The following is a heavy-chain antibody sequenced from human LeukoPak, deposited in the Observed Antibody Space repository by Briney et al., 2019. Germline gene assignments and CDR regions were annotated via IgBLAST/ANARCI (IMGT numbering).Heavy chain of an antibody. CDR2: IWYDGSNK. J-gene: IGHJ4*02. D-gene: IGHD3-3*01. CDR3: AKSDYDFWSGYFDY. V-gene: IGHV3-33*06. Sequence: PGGSLRLSCAASGFTFSSYGMHWVRKAPGKGLEWVAVIWYDGSNKYYADSVKGRFTISRDNSKSTLYLQMNSLRAEDTAVYYCAKSDYDFWSGYFDYWGQGTLVTVSS. CDR1: GFTFSSYG.